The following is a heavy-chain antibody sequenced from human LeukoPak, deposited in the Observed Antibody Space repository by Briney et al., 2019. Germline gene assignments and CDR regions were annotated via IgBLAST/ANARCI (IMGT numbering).Heavy chain of an antibody. CDR3: ARIGYSSSSFDY. Sequence: GGSLRLSCAASGFTFSSFWMHWVRQAPGKGLVWVSRISTDGSITSYVDSVKGRFTISRDNAKNTLYLQMNSLRAEDTAVYYCARIGYSSSSFDYWGQGTPVTVSS. D-gene: IGHD6-6*01. CDR1: GFTFSSFW. J-gene: IGHJ4*02. V-gene: IGHV3-74*01. CDR2: ISTDGSIT.